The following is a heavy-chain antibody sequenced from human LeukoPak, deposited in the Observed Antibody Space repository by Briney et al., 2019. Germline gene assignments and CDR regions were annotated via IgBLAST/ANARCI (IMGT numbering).Heavy chain of an antibody. CDR3: VNYDFWSGDNFDY. V-gene: IGHV3-9*01. Sequence: GRSLRLSCAASGFTFDDYAMHWVRQAPGKGLEWVSGISWNSGSIGYADSVKGRFTISRDNAKNSLYLQMNGLRAEDTAVYYCVNYDFWSGDNFDYWGQGTLVTVSS. CDR2: ISWNSGSI. CDR1: GFTFDDYA. J-gene: IGHJ4*02. D-gene: IGHD3-3*01.